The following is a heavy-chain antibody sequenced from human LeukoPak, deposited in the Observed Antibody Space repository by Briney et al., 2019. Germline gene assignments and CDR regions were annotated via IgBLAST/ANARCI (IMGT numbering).Heavy chain of an antibody. V-gene: IGHV4-59*01. J-gene: IGHJ4*02. CDR1: GGSISSYY. D-gene: IGHD4-23*01. CDR2: IYDSGST. CDR3: ARAWGNSRYFDY. Sequence: SETLSLTCTVSGGSISSYYWSWIRQPPGKGLEWIGYIYDSGSTNYNPSLKSRVTISVDTSKNQFSLKLSSVTAADTAVYYCARAWGNSRYFDYWGQGTLVTVSS.